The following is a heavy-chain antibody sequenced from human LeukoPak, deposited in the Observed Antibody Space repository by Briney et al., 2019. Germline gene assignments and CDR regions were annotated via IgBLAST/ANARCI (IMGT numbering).Heavy chain of an antibody. CDR2: ISSSGSTT. CDR3: ARIYRSGGSIDY. V-gene: IGHV3-11*04. J-gene: IGHJ4*02. D-gene: IGHD2-15*01. CDR1: GFTFSDYY. Sequence: GGSLRLSCAASGFTFSDYYMSWIRQAPGKGLEWVSYISSSGSTTFYADSLKGRFTMSRDNAKKSLSLQVNSLRAEDTAVYYCARIYRSGGSIDYWGQGTRVTVSS.